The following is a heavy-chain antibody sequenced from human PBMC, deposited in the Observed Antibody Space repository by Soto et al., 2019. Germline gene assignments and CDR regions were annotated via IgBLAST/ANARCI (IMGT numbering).Heavy chain of an antibody. J-gene: IGHJ5*02. Sequence: PSETLSLSCTVAGGSSGSSSDYWGWIRQPPGKGLEWIGSIYYSGSTYYNPSLKSRVTISVDTSKNQFSLKLSSVTAADTAVYYCARHQSHSSSYVDPWGQGTLVTVSS. CDR2: IYYSGST. D-gene: IGHD6-13*01. CDR3: ARHQSHSSSYVDP. V-gene: IGHV4-39*01. CDR1: GGSSGSSSDY.